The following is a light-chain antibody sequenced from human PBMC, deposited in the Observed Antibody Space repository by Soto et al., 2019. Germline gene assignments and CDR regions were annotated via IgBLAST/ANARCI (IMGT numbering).Light chain of an antibody. J-gene: IGKJ1*01. V-gene: IGKV1-39*01. CDR2: AAS. CDR1: QSISRD. CDR3: QQSYSYSRT. Sequence: QMTPSPFSLSASVGDRVTITCRASQSISRDLNWYQQKPGKAPNLLIYAASTLQSGVPSRFSGSGSGTDFTLTISSLHPEDLATYYCQQSYSYSRTFGQGTKVDIK.